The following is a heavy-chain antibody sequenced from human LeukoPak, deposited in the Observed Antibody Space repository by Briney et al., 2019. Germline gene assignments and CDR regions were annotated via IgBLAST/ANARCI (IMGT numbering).Heavy chain of an antibody. Sequence: ASVKVSCKASGYTFAAYGITWVRQAPGQGLEWMGWINTDKGDKKYAQTFQGRVTVTTETSTSTAYMDLRSLRSDDTAVYYCARAGLSRYFDWSSPSGFYYGMDVWGQGTTVIVSS. V-gene: IGHV1-18*01. CDR1: GYTFAAYG. J-gene: IGHJ6*02. CDR2: INTDKGDK. CDR3: ARAGLSRYFDWSSPSGFYYGMDV. D-gene: IGHD3-9*01.